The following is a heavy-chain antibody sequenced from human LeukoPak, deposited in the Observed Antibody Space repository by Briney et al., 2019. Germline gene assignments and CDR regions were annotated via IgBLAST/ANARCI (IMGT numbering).Heavy chain of an antibody. CDR3: ARGNQLLFFDY. CDR1: GGSISSTSYY. Sequence: PSETLSLTCTVSGGSISSTSYYWGWIRQPPGKGLEWIGNIYYSGSTYYNPSLKSRVTISVDRSKNQFSLKLSSVTAADTAVYYCARGNQLLFFDYWGQGTLVTVSS. J-gene: IGHJ4*02. CDR2: IYYSGST. D-gene: IGHD2-2*01. V-gene: IGHV4-39*07.